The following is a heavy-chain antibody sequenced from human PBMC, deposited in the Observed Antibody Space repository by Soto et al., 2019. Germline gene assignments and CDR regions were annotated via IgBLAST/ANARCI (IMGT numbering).Heavy chain of an antibody. CDR3: AHRRPSGYGYFDY. J-gene: IGHJ4*02. CDR1: GDTISTGGYT. Sequence: TLSLTCDVSGDTISTGGYTWAWIRQPPGKALEWLALIYGDDNKRYSPSLKSRLTITKDTSKNQVVLTMTNMAPVDTATFYCAHRRPSGYGYFDYWGQGTLVTVSS. D-gene: IGHD5-12*01. V-gene: IGHV2-5*02. CDR2: IYGDDNK.